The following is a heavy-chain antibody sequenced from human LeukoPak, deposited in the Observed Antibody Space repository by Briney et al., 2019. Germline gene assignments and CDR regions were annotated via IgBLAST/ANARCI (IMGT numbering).Heavy chain of an antibody. CDR3: AKDPPGAGPDFDY. D-gene: IGHD6-19*01. Sequence: PGGSLRLSCATSGFTFSSYTMNWVRQAPGKGLEWVSGTSGSDGSTYYADSVKGRFTISRDNSKSTLYLQMNSLRVEGTAVYYCAKDPPGAGPDFDYWGQGTLVTVSS. CDR2: TSGSDGST. CDR1: GFTFSSYT. V-gene: IGHV3-23*01. J-gene: IGHJ4*02.